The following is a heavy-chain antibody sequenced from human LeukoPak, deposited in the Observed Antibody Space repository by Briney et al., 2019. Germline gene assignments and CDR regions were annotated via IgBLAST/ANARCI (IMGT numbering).Heavy chain of an antibody. J-gene: IGHJ4*02. D-gene: IGHD3-22*01. CDR3: AKDPNRYDSSIYYCAY. V-gene: IGHV3-30*02. CDR2: IRYDGSNT. Sequence: GGSLRLSCAASGFTFNNYGMHWVRQAPGKGLERVAFIRYDGSNTYYADSVKGRFTISRDNSKNTLYLHMNRLRAEDTAVYYCAKDPNRYDSSIYYCAYWGQGTLVTVSS. CDR1: GFTFNNYG.